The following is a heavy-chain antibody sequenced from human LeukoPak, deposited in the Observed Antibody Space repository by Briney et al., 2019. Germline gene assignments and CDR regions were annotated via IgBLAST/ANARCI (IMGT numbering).Heavy chain of an antibody. CDR3: ARAYGSGSYTLLFFDY. V-gene: IGHV1-46*01. Sequence: ASVKVSCTASGYTFTSYYMHWVRQAPGQGLEWMGIIYPSGGSTSYAQKFQGRVTMTRGTSTSTVYMELSSLRSEDTAVYYCARAYGSGSYTLLFFDYWGQGTLVTVSS. D-gene: IGHD3-10*01. CDR2: IYPSGGST. J-gene: IGHJ4*02. CDR1: GYTFTSYY.